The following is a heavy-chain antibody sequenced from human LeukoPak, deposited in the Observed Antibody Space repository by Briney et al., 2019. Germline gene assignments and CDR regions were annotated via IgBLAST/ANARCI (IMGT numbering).Heavy chain of an antibody. V-gene: IGHV4-34*01. CDR1: GGSFSGYY. CDR3: AVLQSHRPLDY. CDR2: INHSGST. D-gene: IGHD2/OR15-2a*01. J-gene: IGHJ4*02. Sequence: SETLSLTCAVYGGSFSGYYWSWIRQPPGKGLEWIGEINHSGSTNYNPSLKSRVTISVDTSNNQFSLKLTSVTAADTAVYFCAVLQSHRPLDYWGQGTLVTVSS.